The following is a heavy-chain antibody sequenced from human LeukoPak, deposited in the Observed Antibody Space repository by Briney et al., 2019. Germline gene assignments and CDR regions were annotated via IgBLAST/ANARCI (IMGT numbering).Heavy chain of an antibody. CDR3: ARKYSYGSFDY. CDR2: INPSGGST. V-gene: IGHV1-46*01. D-gene: IGHD5-18*01. Sequence: ASVKVSCKASGYTFTSYGISWVRQAPGQGLEWMGIINPSGGSTSYAQKFQGRVTMTRDTSTSTVYMELSSLRSEDTAVYYCARKYSYGSFDYWGQGTLVTVSS. CDR1: GYTFTSYG. J-gene: IGHJ4*02.